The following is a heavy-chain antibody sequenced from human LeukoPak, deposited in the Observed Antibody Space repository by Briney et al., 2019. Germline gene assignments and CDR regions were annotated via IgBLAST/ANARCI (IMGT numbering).Heavy chain of an antibody. J-gene: IGHJ5*02. CDR1: GYTFTGNG. V-gene: IGHV1-18*01. D-gene: IGHD3-3*01. CDR2: ISGYNGNT. CDR3: ARDRGDFWSGYSGFDP. Sequence: GASVKVSCKASGYTFTGNGITWVRQAPGQGLEWMGWISGYNGNTVYAQMLQDRVTMTTDTSTSTAYMELRSLRSDDTAVYYCARDRGDFWSGYSGFDPWGQGTLVTVSS.